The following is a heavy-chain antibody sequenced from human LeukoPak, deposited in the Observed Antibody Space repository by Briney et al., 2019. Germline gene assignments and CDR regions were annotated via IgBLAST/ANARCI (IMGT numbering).Heavy chain of an antibody. CDR2: INQDGNQK. CDR3: ARDGRGGYLDY. CDR1: GYTFSDYW. Sequence: GGSLRLSCAASGYTFSDYWTGWVRQAPGKGLEWVANINQDGNQKYYVDSVKGRFTISRDNAKNSLYLQMNNLRVEDTAIYYCARDGRGGYLDYWGQGALVTVSS. V-gene: IGHV3-7*01. D-gene: IGHD3-10*01. J-gene: IGHJ4*02.